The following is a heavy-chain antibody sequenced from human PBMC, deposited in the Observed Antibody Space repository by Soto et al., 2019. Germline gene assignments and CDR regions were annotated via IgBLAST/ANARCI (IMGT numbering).Heavy chain of an antibody. J-gene: IGHJ6*02. CDR2: IDTSGSST. CDR3: AKTYCTNGVCYTGQYYYYYYGMDV. V-gene: IGHV3-74*01. D-gene: IGHD2-8*01. Sequence: XVSLRLSCEASGFIFTNFGVHWVRQVPGKGLVWVSRIDTSGSSTSYADSVKGRFTISRDNSKNTLYLQMNSLRAEDTAVYYCAKTYCTNGVCYTGQYYYYYYGMDVCGQGTTVTVSS. CDR1: GFIFTNFG.